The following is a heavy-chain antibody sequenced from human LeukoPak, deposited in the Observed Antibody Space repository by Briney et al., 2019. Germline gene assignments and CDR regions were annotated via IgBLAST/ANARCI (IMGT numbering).Heavy chain of an antibody. Sequence: GGSLRLSCAASGFTFSSYWMSWVRQAPGKGLEWVANIKQDGSEKYYVDSVKGRFTISRDNAKNSLYLQMNSLRAEDTAVYYCASRLAYCGGDCYSRRAFDIWGQGTMVTVSS. CDR3: ASRLAYCGGDCYSRRAFDI. J-gene: IGHJ3*02. V-gene: IGHV3-7*01. CDR1: GFTFSSYW. D-gene: IGHD2-21*02. CDR2: IKQDGSEK.